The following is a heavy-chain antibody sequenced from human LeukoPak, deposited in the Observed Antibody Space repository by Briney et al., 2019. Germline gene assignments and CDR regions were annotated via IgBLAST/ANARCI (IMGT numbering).Heavy chain of an antibody. CDR3: AIVTMVRGVHDY. CDR1: GGTFSSYA. V-gene: IGHV1-69*13. Sequence: SVKVSCKASGGTFSSYAIRWVRQAPGQGLEWMGGIIPIFGTANYAQKFQGRVTITADESTSTAYMEPSSLRSEDTAVYYCAIVTMVRGVHDYWGQGTLVTVSS. CDR2: IIPIFGTA. J-gene: IGHJ4*02. D-gene: IGHD3-10*01.